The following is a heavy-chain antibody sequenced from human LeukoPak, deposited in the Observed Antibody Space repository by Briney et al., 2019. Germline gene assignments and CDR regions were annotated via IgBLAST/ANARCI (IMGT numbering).Heavy chain of an antibody. CDR2: IWYDGRNK. V-gene: IGHV3-33*01. Sequence: QPGRSLRLSCAASGFYFSNNGMHWVRPAPGKGLEWVALIWYDGRNKHYADSVKGRFTISRDDSKNTLYLQMSSLRVQDTALYYCARVVTTVNHDAFDIWGQGTMVTVSS. J-gene: IGHJ3*02. CDR3: ARVVTTVNHDAFDI. CDR1: GFYFSNNG. D-gene: IGHD4-11*01.